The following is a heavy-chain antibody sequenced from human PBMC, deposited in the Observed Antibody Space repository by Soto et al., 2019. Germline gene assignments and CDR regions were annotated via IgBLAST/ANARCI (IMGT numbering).Heavy chain of an antibody. CDR3: AKVSSGWYRSPNWLDP. Sequence: GGSLRLSCAASGFTFSSYAMSWVRQAPGKGLEWVSAISGSGGSTYYADSVKGRFTISRDNSKNTLYLQMNSLRAEDTAVYYCAKVSSGWYRSPNWLDPWGQGTLVTVSS. CDR1: GFTFSSYA. CDR2: ISGSGGST. J-gene: IGHJ5*02. D-gene: IGHD6-19*01. V-gene: IGHV3-23*01.